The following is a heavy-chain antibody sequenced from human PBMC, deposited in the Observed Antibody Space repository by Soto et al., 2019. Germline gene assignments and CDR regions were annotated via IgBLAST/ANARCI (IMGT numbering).Heavy chain of an antibody. V-gene: IGHV1-69*02. D-gene: IGHD6-19*01. CDR1: GGTFNTYS. CDR2: IIPILDVT. Sequence: QVQLVQSGAEVKKPGSSVKVSCKASGGTFNTYSRFWVRQAPGQGLEWMGRIIPILDVTNYAQKFQGRVTLSADKSTSTVYIELSSLRSEDTALYYCTIGSWSGAVFDIWGQGTMVTVSS. J-gene: IGHJ3*02. CDR3: TIGSWSGAVFDI.